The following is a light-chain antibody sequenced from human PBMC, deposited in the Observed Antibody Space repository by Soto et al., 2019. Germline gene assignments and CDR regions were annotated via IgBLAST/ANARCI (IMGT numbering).Light chain of an antibody. CDR3: QQYGGSPRT. Sequence: IVLTPSPGTLSLSPGERATLSCRASQSISRFYLAWYQQTPGQAPRPLIYDASSRAAGIPDRFSGGGSGTDFTLTISRLEPEDFAVYYCQQYGGSPRTFGEGTKVEIK. V-gene: IGKV3-20*01. J-gene: IGKJ1*01. CDR2: DAS. CDR1: QSISRFY.